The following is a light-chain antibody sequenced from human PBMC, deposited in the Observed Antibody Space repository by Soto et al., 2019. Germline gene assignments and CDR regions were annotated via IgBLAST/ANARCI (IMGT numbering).Light chain of an antibody. CDR2: GAS. J-gene: IGKJ1*01. CDR3: QQYNNWPQT. Sequence: EIVMTQSPATLSVSPGERATLSCRASQSVFSSLAWYQQRPGQAPRFLIYGASTRATGIPARFSGSGSGTEFTLTISSLQSEDFAVYYCQQYNNWPQTFGQGTKVDIK. V-gene: IGKV3-15*01. CDR1: QSVFSS.